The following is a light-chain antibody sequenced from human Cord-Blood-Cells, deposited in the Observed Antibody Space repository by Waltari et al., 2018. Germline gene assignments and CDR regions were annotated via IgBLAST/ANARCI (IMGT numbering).Light chain of an antibody. CDR1: QGISSA. CDR3: QQFNSYPFT. Sequence: AIQLTQSPSSLSASVGDRVTITGRASQGISSALAWYQQTPGKAPKLLIYDASSFERGVPSRFSGSGSGTDLTLTISSLQPEDFATYYCQQFNSYPFTIGPGTKVDI. CDR2: DAS. V-gene: IGKV1-13*02. J-gene: IGKJ3*01.